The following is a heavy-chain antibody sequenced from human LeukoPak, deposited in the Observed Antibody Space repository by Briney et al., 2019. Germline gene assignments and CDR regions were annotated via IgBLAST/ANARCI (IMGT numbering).Heavy chain of an antibody. J-gene: IGHJ5*02. CDR1: GFTFNMYA. D-gene: IGHD7-27*01. CDR2: ISGSGDTT. V-gene: IGHV3-23*01. CDR3: AKERLGNTKWFDP. Sequence: PRGSLRLSCATSGFTFNMYAMGWVRQAPGKGLQWVSSISGSGDTTYYADSVKGRFTISRDNSKNTLYLQMNSLGADDAAIYYCAKERLGNTKWFDPWGQGTLVTVSS.